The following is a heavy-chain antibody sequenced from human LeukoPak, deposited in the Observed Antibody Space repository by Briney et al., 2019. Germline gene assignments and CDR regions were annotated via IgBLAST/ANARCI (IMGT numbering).Heavy chain of an antibody. D-gene: IGHD1-26*01. CDR1: GFTFSGSA. Sequence: GGSLRLSCAASGFTFSGSAMHWVRQASGKGLEWVGRIRSKANSYATAYAASVKGRFTISRDDSKNTAYLRMNSLKTEDTAVYYCWVGATRGAFDIWGQGTMVTVSS. V-gene: IGHV3-73*01. CDR3: WVGATRGAFDI. J-gene: IGHJ3*02. CDR2: IRSKANSYAT.